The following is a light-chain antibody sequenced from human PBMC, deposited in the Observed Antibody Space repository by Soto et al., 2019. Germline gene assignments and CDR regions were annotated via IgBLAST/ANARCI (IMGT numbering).Light chain of an antibody. V-gene: IGKV3-15*01. Sequence: EIVLTQSPATLSLSPGERATLSCRASQSVSDRVVWYQQKYGQAPSILIYAASTRDAGVPARFRGSGSGTECTLTISRLQSEDFEVYFCQQYADWPKTFGQGTKVDI. CDR3: QQYADWPKT. CDR1: QSVSDR. J-gene: IGKJ1*01. CDR2: AAS.